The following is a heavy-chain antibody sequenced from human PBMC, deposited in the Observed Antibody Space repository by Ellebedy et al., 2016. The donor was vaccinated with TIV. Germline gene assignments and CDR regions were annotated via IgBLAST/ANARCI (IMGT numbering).Heavy chain of an antibody. Sequence: MPSETLSLTCTVSGGSLSSNSWSWIRQPPGKGLEWIGYVYYSGSTNYNPSLKSRVTISVEPSKNQFSLKLTSRTAADTAVYICARLAAGEGAFDIWGQGTMVTVSS. D-gene: IGHD6-13*01. J-gene: IGHJ3*02. CDR2: VYYSGST. V-gene: IGHV4-59*08. CDR3: ARLAAGEGAFDI. CDR1: GGSLSSNS.